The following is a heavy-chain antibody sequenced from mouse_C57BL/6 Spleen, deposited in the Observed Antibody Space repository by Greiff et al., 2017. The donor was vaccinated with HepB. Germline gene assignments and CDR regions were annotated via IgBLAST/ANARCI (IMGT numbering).Heavy chain of an antibody. Sequence: EVQLQQSGPELVKPGASVKMSCKASGYTFTDYNMHWVKQSHGKSLEWIGYINPNNGGTSYNQKFKGKATLTVNKSSSTAYMELRSLTSEDSAVYYCARQAYYSNYYFDYWGQGTTLTVSS. CDR2: INPNNGGT. J-gene: IGHJ2*01. CDR1: GYTFTDYN. D-gene: IGHD2-5*01. CDR3: ARQAYYSNYYFDY. V-gene: IGHV1-22*01.